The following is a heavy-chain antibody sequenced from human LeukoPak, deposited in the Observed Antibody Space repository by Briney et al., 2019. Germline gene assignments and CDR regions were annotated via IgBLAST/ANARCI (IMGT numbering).Heavy chain of an antibody. D-gene: IGHD2-15*01. CDR3: ARGNKWSFDS. CDR2: ISYDGSNK. J-gene: IGHJ4*02. V-gene: IGHV3-30-3*01. Sequence: GGSLRLSCAASGFTFSSYAMHWVRQAPGKGLEWVAVISYDGSNKYYADSVMVRFTISRDSAKNTLYLQMNSLRPEDTAVYYCARGNKWSFDSWGQGALVIVSS. CDR1: GFTFSSYA.